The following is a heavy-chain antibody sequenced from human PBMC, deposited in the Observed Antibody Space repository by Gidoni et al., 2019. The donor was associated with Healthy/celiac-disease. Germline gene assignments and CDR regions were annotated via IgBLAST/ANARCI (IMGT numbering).Heavy chain of an antibody. CDR1: GFTFSCHG. Sequence: VQLVESGGGVVQPGRSLRLSCAASGFTFSCHGMHWVRQAPGQGLAWVAVIWYDGSNKYYADSVKGRFPISRDNSKNTLYLQMNSLRAEDTAVYYCARDPEGIAVVIGKYFQHWGQGTLVTVSS. D-gene: IGHD6-19*01. CDR3: ARDPEGIAVVIGKYFQH. V-gene: IGHV3-33*01. CDR2: IWYDGSNK. J-gene: IGHJ1*01.